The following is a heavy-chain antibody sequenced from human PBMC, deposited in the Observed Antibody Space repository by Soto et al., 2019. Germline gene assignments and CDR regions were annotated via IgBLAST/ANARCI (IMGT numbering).Heavy chain of an antibody. D-gene: IGHD3-10*01. CDR3: ARDTRTYYYGSAPTGYYYGMDV. Sequence: GASVKVSCKVSGGTFSSYAISWVRQAPGQGLEWMGGIIPIFGTANYAQKFQGRVTITADKSTSTAYMELSSLRSEDTAVYYCARDTRTYYYGSAPTGYYYGMDVRGQGTKVTASS. CDR1: GGTFSSYA. V-gene: IGHV1-69*06. CDR2: IIPIFGTA. J-gene: IGHJ6*02.